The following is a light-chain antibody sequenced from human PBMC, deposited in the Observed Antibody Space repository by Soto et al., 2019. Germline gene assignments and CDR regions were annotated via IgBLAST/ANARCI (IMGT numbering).Light chain of an antibody. CDR2: YDS. CDR1: NIGSKS. J-gene: IGLJ1*01. Sequence: SYELTQPPSVSVAPGKTARITCGGNNIGSKSVHWYQQKPGQAPVLVIYYDSDRPSGIPERFSGSNSGNTATLTISRVEAGDEDDYYCQVWDSSSDPRGVFGTGTKLTVL. CDR3: QVWDSSSDPRGV. V-gene: IGLV3-21*04.